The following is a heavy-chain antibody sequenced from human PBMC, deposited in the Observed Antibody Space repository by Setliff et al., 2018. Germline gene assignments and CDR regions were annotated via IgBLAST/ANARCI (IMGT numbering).Heavy chain of an antibody. D-gene: IGHD2-2*01. V-gene: IGHV3-30*18. CDR2: ISYDGSNK. J-gene: IGHJ4*02. CDR1: GFTFSSYG. Sequence: GESLKISCAASGFTFSSYGVHWVRQAPGKGLEWVAVISYDGSNKYYADSVKGRFTISRDNSKNTLYLQMNSLRAEDTAVYYCAKEMGDIVVVPAAELDYWGQGTLVTVSS. CDR3: AKEMGDIVVVPAAELDY.